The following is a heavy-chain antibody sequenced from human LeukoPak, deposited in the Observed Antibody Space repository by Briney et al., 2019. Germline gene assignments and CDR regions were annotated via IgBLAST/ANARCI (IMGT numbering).Heavy chain of an antibody. D-gene: IGHD5-12*01. V-gene: IGHV5-51*01. CDR1: GYSFTSYW. CDR3: EDGIRDSGYDMGSGGSFDP. CDR2: IYPGDSDT. J-gene: IGHJ5*02. Sequence: GESLKISCNGSGYSFTSYWIGCVRQMPGKFLELMGIIYPGDSDTRYSPSFQGQVTISADKSISTAYLQWSSLKASDTFFFQAEDGIRDSGYDMGSGGSFDPWGQGTLVTVSS.